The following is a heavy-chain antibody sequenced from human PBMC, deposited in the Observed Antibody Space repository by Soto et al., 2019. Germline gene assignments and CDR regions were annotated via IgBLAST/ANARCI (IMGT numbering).Heavy chain of an antibody. J-gene: IGHJ6*02. Sequence: EVQLLESGGDLMQPGGSLTLSCAASGFNFISYALTWVRQAPGKGLEWVSSIRLSDGITYYADSVKGRFIISRDISKNTVSLQVNSLRAEDTAVYYCARNGRGANGGYRRIYYYGLDVWGQGTTVTVSS. CDR3: ARNGRGANGGYRRIYYYGLDV. CDR2: IRLSDGIT. CDR1: GFNFISYA. D-gene: IGHD1-26*01. V-gene: IGHV3-23*01.